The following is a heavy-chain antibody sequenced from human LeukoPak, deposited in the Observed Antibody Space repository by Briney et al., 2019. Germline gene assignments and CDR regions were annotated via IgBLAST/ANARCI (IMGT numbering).Heavy chain of an antibody. D-gene: IGHD3-10*01. J-gene: IGHJ3*02. CDR3: ARMGDSGSYGFDI. CDR2: INPNSGVT. Sequence: ASVKVSCKASGYTISDFRITWVRHDPGQGLERLAWINPNSGVTNYAQKFQGWVTMTRDTSISTAYMELSRLTSDDTAVYYCARMGDSGSYGFDIWGQGTMVTVSS. V-gene: IGHV1-2*04. CDR1: GYTISDFR.